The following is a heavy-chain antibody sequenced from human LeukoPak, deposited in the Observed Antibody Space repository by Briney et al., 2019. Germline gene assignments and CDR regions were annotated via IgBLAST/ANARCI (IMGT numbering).Heavy chain of an antibody. D-gene: IGHD3-3*01. CDR2: ISSSSSYI. J-gene: IGHJ6*03. CDR1: GFTFSSYS. Sequence: GGSLRLSCAASGFTFSSYSMNWVRQAPGKGLEWVSSISSSSSYIYYADSVKGRFTISRDNAKNSLYLQMNSLRAEDTAVYYCARNDYDFWSGPLQDYYYYMDVWGKGTTVTVSS. CDR3: ARNDYDFWSGPLQDYYYYMDV. V-gene: IGHV3-21*01.